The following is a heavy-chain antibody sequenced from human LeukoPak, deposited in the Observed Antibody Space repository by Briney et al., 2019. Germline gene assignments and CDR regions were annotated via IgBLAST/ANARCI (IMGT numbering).Heavy chain of an antibody. V-gene: IGHV4-61*01. J-gene: IGHJ5*02. CDR3: ARGFGDWGLSWFDP. CDR1: GGSVSSGSYY. D-gene: IGHD3-10*01. CDR2: IYYSGSA. Sequence: SETLSLTCTVSGGSVSSGSYYWSWTRQPPGEGLELIGYIYYSGSAKYNPSLKSRVTISVGTSKNQFSLKLTSVTAADTAVYYCARGFGDWGLSWFDPWGQGTLVTVSS.